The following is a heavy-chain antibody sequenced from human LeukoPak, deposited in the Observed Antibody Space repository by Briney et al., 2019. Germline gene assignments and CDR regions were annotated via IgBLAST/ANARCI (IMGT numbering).Heavy chain of an antibody. V-gene: IGHV3-23*01. D-gene: IGHD2-8*01. CDR3: ARDNGNKYYFDY. J-gene: IGHJ4*02. CDR1: GFTFRNYA. CDR2: ISGNGGST. Sequence: GGSLRLSCSASGFTFRNYAMNWVRQAPGKGLEWVSAISGNGGSTYYADSVKGRFTISRDNSKNTLYLQMNSLRAEDPAVYYCARDNGNKYYFDYWGQGTLVTVSS.